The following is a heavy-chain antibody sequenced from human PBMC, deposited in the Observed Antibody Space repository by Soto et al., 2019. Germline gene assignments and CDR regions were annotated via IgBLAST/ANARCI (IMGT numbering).Heavy chain of an antibody. CDR2: ISSSGSTI. Sequence: GGSLRLSCAASGFTFSSYEMNWVRQAPGKGLERVSYISSSGSTIYYADSVKGRFTISRDNAKNSLYLQMNSLRAEDTAVYYCARDEVYGSGSLHAYFRDYYYYYGMDVWGQGTTVTVSS. CDR3: ARDEVYGSGSLHAYFRDYYYYYGMDV. V-gene: IGHV3-48*03. CDR1: GFTFSSYE. J-gene: IGHJ6*02. D-gene: IGHD3-10*01.